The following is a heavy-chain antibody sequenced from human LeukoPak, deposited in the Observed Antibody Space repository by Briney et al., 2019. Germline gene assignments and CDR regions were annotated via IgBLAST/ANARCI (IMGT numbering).Heavy chain of an antibody. CDR3: AKASAMIVVVSKHFDY. V-gene: IGHV3-23*01. Sequence: GGSLRLSCAASGFTFSNYAMNWVRQAPGKGLEWGSAISGSGGSTYYADSVKGRFTISRDNSKNTLYLQMNSLRAEDTAVYYCAKASAMIVVVSKHFDYWGQGTLVTVSS. J-gene: IGHJ4*02. CDR2: ISGSGGST. CDR1: GFTFSNYA. D-gene: IGHD3-22*01.